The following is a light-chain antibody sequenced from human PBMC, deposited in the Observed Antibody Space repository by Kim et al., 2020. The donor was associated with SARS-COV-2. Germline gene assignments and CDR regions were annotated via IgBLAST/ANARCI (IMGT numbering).Light chain of an antibody. J-gene: IGLJ1*01. CDR3: QSYDNSLSAYV. Sequence: GGTSSWTGSRSNVGAGYDVLWYQQLPGTAPKLLMFGKTNRPSGVSDRFSGSKSGTAASLAITGLQADDEATYYCQSYDNSLSAYVFGTGTKVTVL. V-gene: IGLV1-40*01. CDR2: GKT. CDR1: RSNVGAGYD.